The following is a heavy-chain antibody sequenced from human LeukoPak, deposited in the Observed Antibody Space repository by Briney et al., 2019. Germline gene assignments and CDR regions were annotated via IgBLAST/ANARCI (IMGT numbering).Heavy chain of an antibody. Sequence: ASVKVSCKASGYTFTGYYMHWVRQAPGQGLEWMGRINPNSGGTNYAQKFQGRVTMTRDTSISTAYMELSRLRSEDTAVYYCARDHSEWRSSSGLGWFDPWGQGTLVTVSS. CDR2: INPNSGGT. J-gene: IGHJ5*02. D-gene: IGHD6-13*01. V-gene: IGHV1-2*06. CDR1: GYTFTGYY. CDR3: ARDHSEWRSSSGLGWFDP.